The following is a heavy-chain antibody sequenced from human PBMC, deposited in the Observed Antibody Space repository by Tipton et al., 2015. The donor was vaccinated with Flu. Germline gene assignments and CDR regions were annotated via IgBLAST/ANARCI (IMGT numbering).Heavy chain of an antibody. CDR2: INPNGAGT. V-gene: IGHV1-2*02. D-gene: IGHD2-15*01. CDR1: GYTFTGYY. J-gene: IGHJ3*02. Sequence: QLVQSGAEVKRPGASVKVSCKASGYTFTGYYIYWVRQAPGQGLEWMGWINPNGAGTNYAQKFQGRVTMTRDASISTAYMELSRLRSDDTAGYYCAGNVGYCSGGNCYAHDTFDIWGQGKMVTVSS. CDR3: AGNVGYCSGGNCYAHDTFDI.